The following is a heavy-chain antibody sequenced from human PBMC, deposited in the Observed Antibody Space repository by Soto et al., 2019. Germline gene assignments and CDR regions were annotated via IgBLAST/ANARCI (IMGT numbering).Heavy chain of an antibody. Sequence: GSLRLSCAASGLAFSNYAMTWVRQAPGRGLEWVSVISASGHSTYYGGAVKGRFTTSRGNAKNTLYLQMNSLRAEDTAVYYCARDFFPSSAAFDYWGQGTLVTVSS. J-gene: IGHJ4*02. V-gene: IGHV3-23*01. CDR2: ISASGHST. CDR1: GLAFSNYA. D-gene: IGHD3-22*01. CDR3: ARDFFPSSAAFDY.